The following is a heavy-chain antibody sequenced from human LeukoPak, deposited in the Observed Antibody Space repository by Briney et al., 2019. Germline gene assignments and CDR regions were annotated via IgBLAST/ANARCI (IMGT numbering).Heavy chain of an antibody. J-gene: IGHJ4*02. CDR2: IHYSGST. Sequence: PSETLSLTCTVSGGSISSYYWSWIRQPPGKGLEWIGYIHYSGSTNYNPSLKSRVTISVDTSKNQFSLKLSSVTAADTAVYYCARGVAVAGPDYWGQGTLVTVSS. D-gene: IGHD6-19*01. V-gene: IGHV4-59*01. CDR1: GGSISSYY. CDR3: ARGVAVAGPDY.